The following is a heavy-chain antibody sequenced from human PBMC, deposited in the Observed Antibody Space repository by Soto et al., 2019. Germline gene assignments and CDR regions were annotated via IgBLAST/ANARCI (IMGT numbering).Heavy chain of an antibody. J-gene: IGHJ6*02. CDR1: GGSISSSNW. CDR3: ARDTQWLVPTGYYYGMDV. Sequence: PSETLSLTCAVSGGSISSSNWWSWVRQPPGKGLEWIGEIYHSGSTNYNPSLKSRVTISVDKSKNQFSLKLSSVTAADTAVYYCARDTQWLVPTGYYYGMDVWGQGTTVTVSS. V-gene: IGHV4-4*02. D-gene: IGHD6-19*01. CDR2: IYHSGST.